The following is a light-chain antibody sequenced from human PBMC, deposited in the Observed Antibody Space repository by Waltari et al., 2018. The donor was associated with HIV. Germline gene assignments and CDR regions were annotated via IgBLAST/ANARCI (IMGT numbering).Light chain of an antibody. J-gene: IGKJ2*01. CDR1: QRIANY. CDR2: DAS. CDR3: QQYNIYPLT. Sequence: DIQMTQSPPSLSAAIGERVTITCRASQRIANYVAWFQQKPGEAPKSLIYDASYLHTGVPSRFSGSGFGTDFSLTITSLQPEDFATYYCQQYNIYPLTFGQGTKVEI. V-gene: IGKV1-16*01.